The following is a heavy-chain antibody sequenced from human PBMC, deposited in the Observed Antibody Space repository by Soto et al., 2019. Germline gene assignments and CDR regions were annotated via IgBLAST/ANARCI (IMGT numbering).Heavy chain of an antibody. CDR2: ISYDGSNK. CDR1: GFTFSSYG. V-gene: IGHV3-30*18. J-gene: IGHJ6*02. Sequence: QPGGSLRLSCAASGFTFSSYGMHWVRQAPGKGLEWVAVISYDGSNKYYADSVKGRFTISRDNSKNTLYLQMNSLRAEDTAVYYCAKDGLLLWFGESRRGMDAWGQGTTVTVSS. D-gene: IGHD3-10*01. CDR3: AKDGLLLWFGESRRGMDA.